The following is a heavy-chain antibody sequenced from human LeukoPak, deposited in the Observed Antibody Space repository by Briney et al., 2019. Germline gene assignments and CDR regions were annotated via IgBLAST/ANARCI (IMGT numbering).Heavy chain of an antibody. CDR3: AKEKLPSGYSFLTDY. Sequence: GGSLRLSCAASGFTFSAYSMTWIRQAPGKGLEWVSYISSGSEDTLYADSVKGRFTISRDDSKSTLYLQMNSLRPEDTAVYYCAKEKLPSGYSFLTDYWGQGTLVTVSS. CDR1: GFTFSAYS. V-gene: IGHV3-11*06. D-gene: IGHD5-18*01. J-gene: IGHJ4*02. CDR2: ISSGSEDT.